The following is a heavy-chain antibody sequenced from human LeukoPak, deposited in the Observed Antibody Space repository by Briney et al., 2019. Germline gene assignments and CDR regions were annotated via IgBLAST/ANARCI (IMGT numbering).Heavy chain of an antibody. D-gene: IGHD1-26*01. CDR3: ARESGSGSCYEGFDY. Sequence: KPGGSLRLSCAASGFTFTTYSMNWVRQAPGKGLEWLSSIGSRSTSIYYADSVKGRFTISRDNAKNSLYLQMNSLRAEDTAVYYCARESGSGSCYEGFDYWGQGTLVTVSS. CDR2: IGSRSTSI. CDR1: GFTFTTYS. J-gene: IGHJ4*02. V-gene: IGHV3-21*06.